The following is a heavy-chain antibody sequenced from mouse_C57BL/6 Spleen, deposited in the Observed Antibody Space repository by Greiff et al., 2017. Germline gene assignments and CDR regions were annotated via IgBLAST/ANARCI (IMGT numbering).Heavy chain of an antibody. CDR2: IDPETGGT. D-gene: IGHD2-3*01. CDR3: TRRRTGYDGYCYFDY. Sequence: VQLQQSGAELVRPGASVTLSCKASGYTFTDYEMHWVKQTPVHGLEWIGAIDPETGGTAYNQKFKGKAILTADKSSSTAYMELRSLTSEDSAVYYCTRRRTGYDGYCYFDYWGQGTTLTVSS. J-gene: IGHJ2*01. V-gene: IGHV1-15*01. CDR1: GYTFTDYE.